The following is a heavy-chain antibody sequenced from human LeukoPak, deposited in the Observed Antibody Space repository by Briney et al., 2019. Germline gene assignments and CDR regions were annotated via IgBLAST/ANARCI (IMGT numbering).Heavy chain of an antibody. V-gene: IGHV1-46*01. Sequence: GASVKVSCKASGYTFPNYYIHWVRQALGQGLECMGVIIINPSGDRTTYTQKFQGRVTMTSDMSTTTVYMELSSLRSEDTAVYYCARAMSIAARLQTIFDYWGQGTLVTVSS. CDR2: INPSGDRT. J-gene: IGHJ4*02. CDR3: ARAMSIAARLQTIFDY. CDR1: GYTFPNYY. D-gene: IGHD6-6*01.